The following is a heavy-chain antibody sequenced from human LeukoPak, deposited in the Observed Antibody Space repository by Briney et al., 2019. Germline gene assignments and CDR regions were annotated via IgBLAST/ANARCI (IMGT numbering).Heavy chain of an antibody. CDR2: ISYDGSNY. J-gene: IGHJ5*02. D-gene: IGHD2-2*01. Sequence: PGGSLRLSCAASGFTFSGYAMHWVRQAPGKGLEWVAVISYDGSNYYHTDSVKGRFTISRDNSKNTLYLQMNSLRAEDTAVYYCARGYCSSASCLENWFDPWGQGTLVTVSS. CDR1: GFTFSGYA. V-gene: IGHV3-30-3*01. CDR3: ARGYCSSASCLENWFDP.